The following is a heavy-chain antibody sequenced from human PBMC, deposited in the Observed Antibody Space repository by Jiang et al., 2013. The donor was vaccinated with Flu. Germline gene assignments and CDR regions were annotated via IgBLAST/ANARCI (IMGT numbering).Heavy chain of an antibody. J-gene: IGHJ4*02. D-gene: IGHD3-10*01. CDR3: ARAKSTLLRQGYYFDY. CDR2: IHSSGSA. V-gene: IGHV4-31*03. Sequence: GPGLVKPSQTLSLTCSVSGGSVSSSDDYWSWIRQHPGKGLEWIGYIHSSGSANYNPSLKSRVTISVDTSKNQFSLRLTSVTAADTAVFYCARAKSTLLRQGYYFDYWGQGTPVTVSS. CDR1: GGSVSSSDDY.